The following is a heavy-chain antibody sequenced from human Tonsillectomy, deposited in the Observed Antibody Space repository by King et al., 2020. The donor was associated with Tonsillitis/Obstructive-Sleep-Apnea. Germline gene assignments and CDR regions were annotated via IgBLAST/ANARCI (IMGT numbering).Heavy chain of an antibody. CDR1: GFTFSSYS. J-gene: IGHJ4*02. CDR3: ARCGSTLTRSGGSWIDY. D-gene: IGHD2-15*01. Sequence: VQLVESGGGLVKPGGSLRLSCAASGFTFSSYSMDWVRQAPGKGLEWVSSISSSSSDTYYAASVTGRFTISRDNAKNSLYLQMNSLRAEDTAVYYCARCGSTLTRSGGSWIDYWGQGTLVTVSS. V-gene: IGHV3-21*01. CDR2: ISSSSSDT.